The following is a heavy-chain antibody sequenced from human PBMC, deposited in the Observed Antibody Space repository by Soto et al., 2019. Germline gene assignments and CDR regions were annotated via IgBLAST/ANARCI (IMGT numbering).Heavy chain of an antibody. Sequence: SVKVSCTASGGTFKSYVFSWVRQAPGQGLEWMGGIIPIFGTANYAQKFQGRVTITADESTSTAYMELSSLRSEDTAVYYCARRVSFLGYSSGWTTGGAFDYWGQGTLVTVSS. CDR2: IIPIFGTA. J-gene: IGHJ4*02. D-gene: IGHD6-19*01. V-gene: IGHV1-69*13. CDR1: GGTFKSYV. CDR3: ARRVSFLGYSSGWTTGGAFDY.